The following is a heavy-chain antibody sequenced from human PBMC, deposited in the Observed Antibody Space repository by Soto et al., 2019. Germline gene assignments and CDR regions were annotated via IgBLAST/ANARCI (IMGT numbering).Heavy chain of an antibody. Sequence: QVQLVQSGAEVKKPGASVKVSCKASGYTFTSYDINWVRQATGQGLEWMGWMNPNSGNTGYAQKFQGRVTMTRNTSISTAYIELSSLRSEDTAVYYCARPGVRCYGDSWAFDFWCQGTMVTVSS. CDR3: ARPGVRCYGDSWAFDF. CDR2: MNPNSGNT. D-gene: IGHD4-17*01. CDR1: GYTFTSYD. V-gene: IGHV1-8*01. J-gene: IGHJ3*01.